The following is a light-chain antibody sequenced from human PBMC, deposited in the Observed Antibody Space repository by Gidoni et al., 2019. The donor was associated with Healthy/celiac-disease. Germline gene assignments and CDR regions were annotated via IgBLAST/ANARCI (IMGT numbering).Light chain of an antibody. J-gene: IGKJ4*01. CDR2: DAS. CDR3: QQYDNPLT. CDR1: QYIRNY. Sequence: DIEMTQSPSPLSASVGDRVTLTCQASQYIRNYVNWYQQKPGKAPKLLIYDASNLETGVPSRFSGSGSGTDFPFIISRLPPEDIAKYYCQQYDNPLTFGGGTKVEIK. V-gene: IGKV1-33*01.